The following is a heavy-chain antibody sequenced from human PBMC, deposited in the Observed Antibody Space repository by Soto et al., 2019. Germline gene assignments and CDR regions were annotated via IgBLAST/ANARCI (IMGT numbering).Heavy chain of an antibody. CDR2: IIPIFGTA. J-gene: IGHJ5*02. CDR1: GGTFSSYA. V-gene: IGHV1-69*01. CDR3: ARVHSGSYLGWFDP. Sequence: QVQLVQSGAEVKKPGSSVKVSCKASGGTFSSYAISWVRQAPGQGLEWMGGIIPIFGTANYAQEFQGRVTITADESTSTAYMELGSLRSEDTAVYYWARVHSGSYLGWFDPWGQGTLVTVSS. D-gene: IGHD1-26*01.